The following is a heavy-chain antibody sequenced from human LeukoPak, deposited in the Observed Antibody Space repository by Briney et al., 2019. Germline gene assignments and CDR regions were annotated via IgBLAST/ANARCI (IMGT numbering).Heavy chain of an antibody. CDR2: IYPGDSDT. CDR1: GYSFTSYW. D-gene: IGHD1-26*01. CDR3: ARWPRAWVVGARGYFDY. Sequence: GESLKISCKGSGYSFTSYWIGWVRQMPGKGLEWMGIIYPGDSDTRYSPSFQGQVTISADKSISTAYLQWSSLKASDTAMYYCARWPRAWVVGARGYFDYWGQGTLVTVSS. J-gene: IGHJ4*02. V-gene: IGHV5-51*01.